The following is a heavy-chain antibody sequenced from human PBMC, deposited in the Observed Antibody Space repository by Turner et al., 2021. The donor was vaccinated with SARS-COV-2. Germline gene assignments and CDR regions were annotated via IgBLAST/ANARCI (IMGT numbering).Heavy chain of an antibody. Sequence: FYAVTVKGRFTITRDNSKNTRYLQMNSLRAKDTAVYYCAKDGATVAAGGFDFWGQGTMVTVSS. CDR3: AKDGATVAAGGFDF. J-gene: IGHJ3*01. V-gene: IGHV3-23*01. D-gene: IGHD2-15*01.